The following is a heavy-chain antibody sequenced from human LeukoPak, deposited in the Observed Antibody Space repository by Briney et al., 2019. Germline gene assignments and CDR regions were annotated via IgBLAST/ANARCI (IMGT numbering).Heavy chain of an antibody. V-gene: IGHV3-53*01. J-gene: IGHJ5*02. CDR3: ATRGA. CDR1: GFGVTTDF. CDR2: IFTGSLDGTT. Sequence: TGGSLRLSCAATGFGVTTDFMTWVRQAPGKGLEWLAIIFTGSLDGTTAHADSVKGRFTISRDNSAYTLYLQMDSLRTGDTAIYYCATRGAWGPGTLVTVSS.